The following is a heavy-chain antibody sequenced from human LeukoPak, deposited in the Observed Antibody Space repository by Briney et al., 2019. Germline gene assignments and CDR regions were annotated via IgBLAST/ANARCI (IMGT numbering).Heavy chain of an antibody. CDR2: INHSGST. CDR3: ARASLWFGPENEFPRFDY. Sequence: PSETLSLTCAVYGGSFSGYYWSWIRQPPGKGLEWIGEINHSGSTNYNPSLKSRVTISVDTSKNQFSLKLSSVTAADTAVYYCARASLWFGPENEFPRFDYWGQGTLVTVSS. D-gene: IGHD3-10*01. V-gene: IGHV4-34*01. CDR1: GGSFSGYY. J-gene: IGHJ4*02.